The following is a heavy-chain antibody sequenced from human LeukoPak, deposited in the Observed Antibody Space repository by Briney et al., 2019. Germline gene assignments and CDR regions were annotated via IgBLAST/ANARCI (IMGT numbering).Heavy chain of an antibody. CDR2: ISWNSGSI. Sequence: GGSLRLSCAASGFTFDDYAMHWVRQAPGKGLEWVSGISWNSGSIGYADSVKGRFTISRDNAKNSLYLQMNSLRAEDTALYYCAKDMGYGSGSYYGYYYGMDVWGQGTTVTVSS. J-gene: IGHJ6*02. D-gene: IGHD3-10*01. CDR1: GFTFDDYA. V-gene: IGHV3-9*01. CDR3: AKDMGYGSGSYYGYYYGMDV.